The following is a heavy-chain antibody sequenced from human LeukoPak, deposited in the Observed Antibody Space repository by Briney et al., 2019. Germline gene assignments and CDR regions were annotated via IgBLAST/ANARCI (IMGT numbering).Heavy chain of an antibody. Sequence: PSETLSLTCIVSGGSISSYYWNWIRQPPGKGLEWIGYIYYSGYTNYNPSLKSRVTISVDTSKNQFSLKLSSVTAADTAVYYCAGGLGFYDYVWGSHRYTPYYFDYWGQGTLVTVSS. CDR1: GGSISSYY. CDR3: AGGLGFYDYVWGSHRYTPYYFDY. V-gene: IGHV4-59*01. CDR2: IYYSGYT. J-gene: IGHJ4*02. D-gene: IGHD3-16*02.